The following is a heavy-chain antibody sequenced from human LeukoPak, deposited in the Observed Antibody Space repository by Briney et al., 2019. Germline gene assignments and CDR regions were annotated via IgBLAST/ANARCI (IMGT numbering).Heavy chain of an antibody. J-gene: IGHJ4*02. CDR1: GYTFTSYG. CDR2: ISAYNGNT. CDR3: ATPYYDFWSGYYTY. Sequence: ASVKVSCKASGYTFTSYGISWVRQAPGQGLEWMGWISAYNGNTNYAQKLQGRVTMTTVTSTSTAYMELRSLRSDDTAVYYCATPYYDFWSGYYTYWGQGTLVTVSS. D-gene: IGHD3-3*01. V-gene: IGHV1-18*01.